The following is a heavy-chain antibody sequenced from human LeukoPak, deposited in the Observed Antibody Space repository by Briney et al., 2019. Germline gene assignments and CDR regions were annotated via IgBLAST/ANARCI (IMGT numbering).Heavy chain of an antibody. CDR2: IKQDGSEK. D-gene: IGHD3-9*01. CDR1: GFTFNSYP. CDR3: ARIPGVTGYPYFDY. V-gene: IGHV3-7*01. J-gene: IGHJ4*02. Sequence: GGSLRLSCAASGFTFNSYPMSWVRQAPGKGLEWVANIKQDGSEKYYVDSVKGRFTISRDNAKNSLYLQMNSLRAEDTAVYYCARIPGVTGYPYFDYWGQGTLVTVSS.